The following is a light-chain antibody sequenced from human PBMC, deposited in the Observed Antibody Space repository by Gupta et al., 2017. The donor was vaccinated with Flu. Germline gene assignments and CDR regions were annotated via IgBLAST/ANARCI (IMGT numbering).Light chain of an antibody. CDR3: QASDGAATWV. J-gene: IGLJ3*02. V-gene: IGLV3-25*03. Sequence: SEIPERFSGSSSGTTATLTISGVQAEDEADYYCQASDGAATWVFGGGTRLTAL.